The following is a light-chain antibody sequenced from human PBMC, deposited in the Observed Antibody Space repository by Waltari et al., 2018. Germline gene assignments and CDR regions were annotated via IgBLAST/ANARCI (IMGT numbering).Light chain of an antibody. J-gene: IGLJ1*01. CDR2: EVN. CDR1: NSDLGSSKY. CDR3: SSSAGSNKYV. V-gene: IGLV2-8*01. Sequence: QSALTQPPSPSGSPGQSVAISCTGTNSDLGSSKYVSWYQQHPGEVPKVIIYEVNKRPSGVPDRFSGSRSGNTASLTVSGLRAEDEADYYCSSSAGSNKYVFGSGTKVTVL.